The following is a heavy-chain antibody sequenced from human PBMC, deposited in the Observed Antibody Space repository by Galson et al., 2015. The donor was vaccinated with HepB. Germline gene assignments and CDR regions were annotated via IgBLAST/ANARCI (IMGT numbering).Heavy chain of an antibody. CDR3: ARVNPSSGAFDY. Sequence: SVKVSCKASEYTFSSYDIHWVRQATGQGLEWMGWMSPNNGNAGSAQKFQGRVTMTRNTSVSTAYMDLSSLRSEDTAVYYCARVNPSSGAFDYWGQGTLVTVPS. CDR2: MSPNNGNA. CDR1: EYTFSSYD. V-gene: IGHV1-8*01. D-gene: IGHD6-19*01. J-gene: IGHJ4*02.